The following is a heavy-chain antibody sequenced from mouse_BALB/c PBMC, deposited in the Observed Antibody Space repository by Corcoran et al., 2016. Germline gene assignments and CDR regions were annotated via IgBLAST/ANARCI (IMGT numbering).Heavy chain of an antibody. D-gene: IGHD2-12*01. V-gene: IGHV1-39*01. CDR3: ARHDDVFYAMDY. CDR2: INPYYGST. J-gene: IGHJ4*01. CDR1: GYSFTDYI. Sequence: EIQLQQTGPELVKPGASVKISCKASGYSFTDYIMLWVKQSHGKSLEWIGNINPYYGSTSYNLKFKGKATLTVDKSSSTAYMQLNSLTSEDSAVYYCARHDDVFYAMDYWGQGTSVTVSS.